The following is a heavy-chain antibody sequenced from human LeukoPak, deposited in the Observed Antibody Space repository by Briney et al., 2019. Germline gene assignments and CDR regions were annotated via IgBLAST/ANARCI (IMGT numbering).Heavy chain of an antibody. D-gene: IGHD6-19*01. V-gene: IGHV4-59*08. J-gene: IGHJ4*02. Sequence: PSETLSLTCTVSGGSISGYYLSWIRQPPGKELEWIGYIYYSGGTKYNPSLMSRVTISVDTSKNQFSLRLSSVTAADTAVYYCARVLADSSGWYHFDFWGQGTLVTVSS. CDR2: IYYSGGT. CDR3: ARVLADSSGWYHFDF. CDR1: GGSISGYY.